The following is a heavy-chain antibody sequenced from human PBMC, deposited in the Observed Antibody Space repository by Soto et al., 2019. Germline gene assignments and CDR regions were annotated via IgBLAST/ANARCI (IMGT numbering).Heavy chain of an antibody. CDR1: GFTFDDYA. CDR3: AKDWDYDSSGDFDS. V-gene: IGHV3-9*01. D-gene: IGHD3-22*01. CDR2: ISWNSGSI. Sequence: EVQLVESGGGLVQPGRSLRLSCAASGFTFDDYAMHWVRQAPGKGLEWVSGISWNSGSIGYADSVKGRFTISRDNAKSSLYLQMNSLRAEDTALYYCAKDWDYDSSGDFDSWGQGTLVTVSS. J-gene: IGHJ4*02.